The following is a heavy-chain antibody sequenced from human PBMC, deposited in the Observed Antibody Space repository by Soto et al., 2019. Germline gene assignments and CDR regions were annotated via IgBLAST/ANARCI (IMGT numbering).Heavy chain of an antibody. CDR1: GFIFSSYP. D-gene: IGHD3-3*01. V-gene: IGHV3-23*01. Sequence: EVQVLESGGGLVQPGKSLRLSCAASGFIFSSYPMSWVRQAPGKGLEWVSGIGGSGDRTYYAESVKGRFTISRDNSRNTLYLQMNSLRAEDSAVYYCAKITLEWLLSPRDPLDYWGQGTLVTVSS. J-gene: IGHJ4*02. CDR2: IGGSGDRT. CDR3: AKITLEWLLSPRDPLDY.